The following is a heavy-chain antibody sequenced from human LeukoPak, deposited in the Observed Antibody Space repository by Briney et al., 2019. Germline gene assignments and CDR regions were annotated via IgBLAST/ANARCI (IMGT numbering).Heavy chain of an antibody. CDR1: GYTFTGYY. CDR2: INPNSGGT. CDR3: AARYYYDSSGYYLRWAFDI. J-gene: IGHJ3*02. Sequence: ASVKVSCKASGYTFTGYYMHWVRQAPGQGLEWMGWINPNSGGTNYAQKFQGRVTMTRDTSISTAYMELSSLRSEDTAVYYCAARYYYDSSGYYLRWAFDIWGQGTMVTVSS. D-gene: IGHD3-22*01. V-gene: IGHV1-2*02.